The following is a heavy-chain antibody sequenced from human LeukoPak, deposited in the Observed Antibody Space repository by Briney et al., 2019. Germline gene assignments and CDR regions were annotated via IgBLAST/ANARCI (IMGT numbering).Heavy chain of an antibody. CDR3: ARVFIVGSRSVFDF. CDR1: GFTFNNYW. CDR2: IKQDGSEK. J-gene: IGHJ4*02. D-gene: IGHD2-21*01. Sequence: GGSLTLPCPASGFTFNNYWMSWVRLAPAKGLEWVANIKQDGSEKYYVDSVEGRFTISRDNAKNLLFLQMNSLRAEDTAVYHCARVFIVGSRSVFDFWGQGTLVTVSS. V-gene: IGHV3-7*01.